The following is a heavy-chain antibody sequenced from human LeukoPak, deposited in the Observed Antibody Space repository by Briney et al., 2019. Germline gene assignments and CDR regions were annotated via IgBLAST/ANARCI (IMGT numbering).Heavy chain of an antibody. CDR3: ASRFLEHP. D-gene: IGHD3-3*01. V-gene: IGHV3-30-3*01. CDR1: GFTFSSYA. CDR2: ISYDGSNK. Sequence: PGRSLRLSCVASGFTFSSYAMHWVRQAPGKGLEWVAVISYDGSNKYYADSVKGRFTISRDNSKNTLYLQMNSLRAEDTAVYYCASRFLEHPWGQGTLVTVSS. J-gene: IGHJ5*02.